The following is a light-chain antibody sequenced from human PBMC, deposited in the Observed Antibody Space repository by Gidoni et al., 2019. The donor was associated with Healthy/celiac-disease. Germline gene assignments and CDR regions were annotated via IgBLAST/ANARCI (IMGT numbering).Light chain of an antibody. J-gene: IGLJ2*01. V-gene: IGLV3-19*01. Sequence: SSELTQDPAVSVALGQPVRITCQGDSLRSYDASWYQQKPGQAPVLVIYGKNNRPSGIPDRFSGSSSGNTASLTITGAQAEDEADYYCNSRDSSGNHQVFGGGTKLTVL. CDR2: GKN. CDR3: NSRDSSGNHQV. CDR1: SLRSYD.